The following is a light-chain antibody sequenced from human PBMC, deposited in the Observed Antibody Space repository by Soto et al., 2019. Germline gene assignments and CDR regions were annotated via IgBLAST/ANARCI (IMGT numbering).Light chain of an antibody. J-gene: IGKJ4*01. V-gene: IGKV1-33*01. CDR1: QAINNY. CDR3: QQFDNVPPT. Sequence: DIPMTQSPSSLSASVGDRITITCQASQAINNYLNWYQQKPGKAPKLLIFDASSLVTGVPSRFSGGGSGTDFSFTISGLQPEDMATYYCQQFDNVPPTFGGGNKVEIK. CDR2: DAS.